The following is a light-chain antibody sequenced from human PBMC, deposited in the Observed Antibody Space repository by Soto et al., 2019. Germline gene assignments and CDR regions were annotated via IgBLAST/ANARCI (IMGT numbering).Light chain of an antibody. CDR3: QHLTAYPIT. CDR2: KAS. V-gene: IGKV1-5*03. Sequence: EIQMTQSPSTLSASVGDRVTITCRASQSISSWLAWYQQKPGKAPKLLIYKASSLESGVPSRFSGSGSGTEFTLTISSLQPDDFATYYCQHLTAYPITFGQGTRLEI. J-gene: IGKJ5*01. CDR1: QSISSW.